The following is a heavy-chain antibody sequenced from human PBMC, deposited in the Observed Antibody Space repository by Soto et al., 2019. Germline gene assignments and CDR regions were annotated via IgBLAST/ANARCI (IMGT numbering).Heavy chain of an antibody. V-gene: IGHV1-69*12. Sequence: QVQLVQSGAEVKKPGSSVKVSCKASGGTFSSYAISWVRQAPGQGLEWMGGIIPIFGTANYAQKFQGRVTSTGDESTSAAYMKLSSLRSDDTAVYYCARHVPAAGYYYGRGVWGQGTTVTVSS. J-gene: IGHJ6*02. CDR3: ARHVPAAGYYYGRGV. D-gene: IGHD2-2*01. CDR1: GGTFSSYA. CDR2: IIPIFGTA.